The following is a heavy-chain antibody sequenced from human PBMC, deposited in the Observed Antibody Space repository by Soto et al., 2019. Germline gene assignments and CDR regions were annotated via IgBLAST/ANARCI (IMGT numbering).Heavy chain of an antibody. CDR2: ISARGDKT. J-gene: IGHJ4*02. D-gene: IGHD3-3*01. CDR3: TNYAFNGTSKPGAFEH. V-gene: IGHV3-23*01. CDR1: GFSFSNYP. Sequence: EVQVLESGGGLVQPGGSLRLSCATSGFSFSNYPMTWVRQAPGKGLEWVSTISARGDKTYYAGSVKGRFTVSRDNSKNTLYLQMNTLGAEDTAIYYCTNYAFNGTSKPGAFEHWGQGTPVTVSS.